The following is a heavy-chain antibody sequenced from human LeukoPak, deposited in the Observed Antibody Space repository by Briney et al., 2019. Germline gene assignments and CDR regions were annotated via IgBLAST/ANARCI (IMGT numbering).Heavy chain of an antibody. J-gene: IGHJ4*02. CDR1: GGSFSGYY. CDR3: ARGSRSGGSYATFDY. Sequence: SETLSLTCAVYGGSFSGYYWSWIRQPPGKGLEWIGEINHSGSTNYNPSLKSRVTISVDTSKNQFPLKLSSVTAADTAVYYCARGSRSGGSYATFDYWGQGTLVTVSS. CDR2: INHSGST. D-gene: IGHD1-26*01. V-gene: IGHV4-34*01.